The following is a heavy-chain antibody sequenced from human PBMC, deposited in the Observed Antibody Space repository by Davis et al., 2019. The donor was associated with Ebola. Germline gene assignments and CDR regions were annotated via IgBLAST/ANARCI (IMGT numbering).Heavy chain of an antibody. J-gene: IGHJ4*02. Sequence: GESLKISCAASGFTFSVYGMHWVRQVPGKGLEWVAFIRYDGSNTYYADSVKGRFTISRDNSKNTLYLQMNSLRAEDTAVYYCARDRGIVGATEVFDYWGQGTLVTVSS. V-gene: IGHV3-30*02. CDR1: GFTFSVYG. CDR2: IRYDGSNT. D-gene: IGHD1-26*01. CDR3: ARDRGIVGATEVFDY.